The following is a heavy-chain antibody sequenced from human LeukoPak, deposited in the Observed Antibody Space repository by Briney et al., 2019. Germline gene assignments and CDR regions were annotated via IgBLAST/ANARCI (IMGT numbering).Heavy chain of an antibody. Sequence: SGGSLRLSCAASGFTFSSYAMSWVRQAPGKGLEWVSAISGSGGSTYYADSVKGRFTISRDNSKNTLYLQMNSLRAEDTAVYYCAKPRDYGFGELLSAFDIWGQGTMVTVSS. D-gene: IGHD3-10*01. J-gene: IGHJ3*02. CDR2: ISGSGGST. V-gene: IGHV3-23*01. CDR3: AKPRDYGFGELLSAFDI. CDR1: GFTFSSYA.